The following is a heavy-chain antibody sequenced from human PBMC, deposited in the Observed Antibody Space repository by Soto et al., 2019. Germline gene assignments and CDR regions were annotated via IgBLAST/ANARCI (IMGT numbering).Heavy chain of an antibody. Sequence: TSETLSLSYAVSGGSISSGDYYWSWIRQPPGKGLEWIGYIYYSGSTYYNPSLKSRVTISVDTSKNQFSLKLSSVTAADTAVYYCARERPDGSRLDPWGQGTLVTVSS. CDR3: ARERPDGSRLDP. V-gene: IGHV4-30-4*01. CDR2: IYYSGST. CDR1: GGSISSGDYY. D-gene: IGHD2-2*01. J-gene: IGHJ5*02.